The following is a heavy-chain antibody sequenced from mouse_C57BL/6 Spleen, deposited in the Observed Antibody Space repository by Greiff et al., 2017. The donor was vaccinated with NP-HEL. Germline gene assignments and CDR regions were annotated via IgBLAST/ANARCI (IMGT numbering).Heavy chain of an antibody. D-gene: IGHD2-3*01. V-gene: IGHV5-16*01. Sequence: EVQLVESEGGLVQPGSSMKLSCTASGFTFSDYYMAWVRQVPEKGLEWVANINYDGSSTYYLDSLKSRFIISRDNAKNILYLQMSSLKSEDTATYYCARDRWLLRGAHWYFDVWGTGTTVTVSS. CDR2: INYDGSST. CDR1: GFTFSDYY. CDR3: ARDRWLLRGAHWYFDV. J-gene: IGHJ1*03.